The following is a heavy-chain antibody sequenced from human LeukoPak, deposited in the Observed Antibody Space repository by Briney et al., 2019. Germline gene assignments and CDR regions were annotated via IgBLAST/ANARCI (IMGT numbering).Heavy chain of an antibody. V-gene: IGHV4-34*01. Sequence: SETLSLTCAVYGGSFSGYYWIWIRQPPGKGLEWIGEINHSGSTNYNPSLKSRVTISVDTSKNQFSLKLSSVTAADTAVYYCARGRGSSYVYYYYYMDVWGKGTTVTVSS. CDR3: ARGRGSSYVYYYYYMDV. D-gene: IGHD6-6*01. CDR2: INHSGST. J-gene: IGHJ6*03. CDR1: GGSFSGYY.